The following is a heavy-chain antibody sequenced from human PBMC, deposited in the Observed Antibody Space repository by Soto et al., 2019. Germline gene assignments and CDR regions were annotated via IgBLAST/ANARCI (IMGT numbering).Heavy chain of an antibody. V-gene: IGHV1-2*02. Sequence: QVQMVQSGAEVKKPGASVKVSCKASGHTFTGHHMHWVRQAPGQGLEWMGLIDLDIGDTTYAQKFQGRVTSTSDTSITTAYMELRGLRSDDTAVYYCALEPTGTAGFDYWGQGTLFTVSS. CDR2: IDLDIGDT. CDR1: GHTFTGHH. D-gene: IGHD2-21*02. J-gene: IGHJ4*02. CDR3: ALEPTGTAGFDY.